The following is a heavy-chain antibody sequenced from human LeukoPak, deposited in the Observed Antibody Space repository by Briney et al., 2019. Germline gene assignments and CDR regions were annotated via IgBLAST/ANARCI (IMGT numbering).Heavy chain of an antibody. V-gene: IGHV1-69*05. CDR1: GGTFSSYA. Sequence: ASVKVSCKASGGTFSSYAISWVRQAPGQGLEWMGGIIPIFGTANYAQKFQGRVTITTDESTSTAYMELSSLRSEDTAVYYCAISVTMVVTPLLDPWGQGTLVTVSS. J-gene: IGHJ5*02. CDR2: IIPIFGTA. CDR3: AISVTMVVTPLLDP. D-gene: IGHD4-23*01.